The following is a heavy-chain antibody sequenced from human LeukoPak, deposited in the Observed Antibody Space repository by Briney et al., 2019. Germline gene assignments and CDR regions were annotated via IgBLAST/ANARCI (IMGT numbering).Heavy chain of an antibody. V-gene: IGHV3-74*01. D-gene: IGHD6-19*01. J-gene: IGHJ4*02. CDR2: INSDGSST. Sequence: PGGSLRLSCAASGFTFSSYWMHWVRQAPGKGLVWVSRINSDGSSTSYADSVKGRFTISRDNAKNTLYLQMNSLRAEDTAVYYCARGAQEGGWYPRYYFDYWGQGTLVTVSS. CDR3: ARGAQEGGWYPRYYFDY. CDR1: GFTFSSYW.